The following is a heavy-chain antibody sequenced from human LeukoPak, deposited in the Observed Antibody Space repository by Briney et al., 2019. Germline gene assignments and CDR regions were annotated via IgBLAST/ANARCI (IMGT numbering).Heavy chain of an antibody. Sequence: ASVKVSCKASGYTFTSYGISWVRQAPGQGLEWMGWISAYNGNTNYAQKLQGRVTMTTDTSTSTAYMELRSLRSDDTAVYYCARDYYDSSGYYRTFLFDYWGQGTLVTASS. CDR1: GYTFTSYG. CDR2: ISAYNGNT. D-gene: IGHD3-22*01. V-gene: IGHV1-18*01. J-gene: IGHJ4*02. CDR3: ARDYYDSSGYYRTFLFDY.